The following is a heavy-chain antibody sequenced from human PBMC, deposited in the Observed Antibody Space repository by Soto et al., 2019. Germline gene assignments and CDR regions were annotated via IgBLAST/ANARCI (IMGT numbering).Heavy chain of an antibody. Sequence: QVQLQQWGAGLLKPSETLSLTCAVYGGSFSGYYCTWIRQPPGTGLEWIGEINHSGSTNYNPSLNSRVTISVDTSKNHFSLKLTSVTAADTAVYYCARDKITGLFDYWGQGTLVTVSS. J-gene: IGHJ4*02. CDR3: ARDKITGLFDY. V-gene: IGHV4-34*01. CDR1: GGSFSGYY. D-gene: IGHD2-8*02. CDR2: INHSGST.